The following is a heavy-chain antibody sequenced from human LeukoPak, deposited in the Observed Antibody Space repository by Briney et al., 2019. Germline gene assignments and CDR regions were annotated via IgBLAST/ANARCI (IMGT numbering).Heavy chain of an antibody. CDR1: GFTFSNAWAW. D-gene: IGHD1-1*01. CDR2: IKSKSDGGTT. J-gene: IGHJ4*02. Sequence: GGSLRLSCAASGFTFSNAWAWMSWVRQAPGKGLEWVGHIKSKSDGGTTDYAAPVKGRFTISRDDSKNTLYLQMNSLKTEDTAVYYCARGGTGDTRGLLGYWGQGTLVTVSS. V-gene: IGHV3-15*01. CDR3: ARGGTGDTRGLLGY.